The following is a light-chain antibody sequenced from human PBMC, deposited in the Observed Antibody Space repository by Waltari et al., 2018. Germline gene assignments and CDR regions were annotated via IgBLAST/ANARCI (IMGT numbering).Light chain of an antibody. J-gene: IGLJ1*01. CDR1: KLEDKY. Sequence: SYELTQPPSVSVSPGQTATIPCSATKLEDKYVCWYQQKPGQSPVLVIYRDSKRPPGIPERFSGSNSGNTATLTISGTQPLDEADYYCQTWDDTTVFGSGTRISVL. V-gene: IGLV3-1*01. CDR3: QTWDDTTV. CDR2: RDS.